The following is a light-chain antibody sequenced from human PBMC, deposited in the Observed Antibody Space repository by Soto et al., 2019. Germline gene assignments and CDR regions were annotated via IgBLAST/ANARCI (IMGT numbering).Light chain of an antibody. CDR2: GAS. CDR3: HQYNNWPPWT. Sequence: EIVLTQSPATLSLSPGERATLSCRASQSVSTSLAWYQQKPGQAPRLLIYGASTRATGIPARFSGSGSGTEFTLTISSLQSEDYAVYYCHQYNNWPPWTFGQGTKVDIK. J-gene: IGKJ1*01. V-gene: IGKV3-15*01. CDR1: QSVSTS.